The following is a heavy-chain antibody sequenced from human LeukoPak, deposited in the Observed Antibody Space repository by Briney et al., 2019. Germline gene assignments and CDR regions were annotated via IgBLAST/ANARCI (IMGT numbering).Heavy chain of an antibody. CDR1: GGSISSSSYY. Sequence: SETLSLTCTVSGGSISSSSYYWGWIRQPPGKGLEWIGSIYYSGSTYYNPSLKSRVTISVDTSKNQFSLKLSSVTAADTAVYYCARQVVGGEWLFPTHNWFDPWGQGTLVTVSS. D-gene: IGHD3-3*01. V-gene: IGHV4-39*01. J-gene: IGHJ5*02. CDR3: ARQVVGGEWLFPTHNWFDP. CDR2: IYYSGST.